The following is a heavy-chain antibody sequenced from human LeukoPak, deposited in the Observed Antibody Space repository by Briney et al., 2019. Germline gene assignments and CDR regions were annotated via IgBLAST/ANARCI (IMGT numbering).Heavy chain of an antibody. J-gene: IGHJ1*01. CDR3: AKHPVGSGWYEYFQH. CDR1: GFTFSSYG. CDR2: IRYDGSNK. V-gene: IGHV3-30*02. D-gene: IGHD6-19*01. Sequence: GGSLRLSCAASGFTFSSYGMHWVRPAPGKGLEWVAFIRYDGSNKYYADSVKGRFTISRDNSKNTLYLQMNSLRAEDTAVYYCAKHPVGSGWYEYFQHWGQGTLVTVSS.